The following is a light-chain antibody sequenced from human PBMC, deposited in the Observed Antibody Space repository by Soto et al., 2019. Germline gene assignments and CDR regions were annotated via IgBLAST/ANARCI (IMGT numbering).Light chain of an antibody. CDR1: QSVSTK. CDR2: GAS. J-gene: IGKJ1*01. Sequence: EMVMTQSPATLSVSLGERATLSCRASQSVSTKLVWYQQKPGQAPRLLIYGASTRATGIPARFSGSGSGTDFTLTTSSLQSEDFAVYYCQQHDQGWTFGQGTKVDIQ. CDR3: QQHDQGWT. V-gene: IGKV3-15*01.